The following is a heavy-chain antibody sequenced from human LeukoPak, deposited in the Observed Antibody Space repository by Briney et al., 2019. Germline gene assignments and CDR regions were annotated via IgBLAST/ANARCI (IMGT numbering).Heavy chain of an antibody. CDR2: ISAYNGNT. J-gene: IGHJ4*02. D-gene: IGHD3-3*01. CDR3: ARDPGYDFWSGYQYYFDY. Sequence: ASVKLSCKASGYTFTSYGVSWVRQAPGQGLEWMGWISAYNGNTNYAQKLQGRVTMTTDTSTSTAYMELRSLRSDDTAVYYCARDPGYDFWSGYQYYFDYWGQGTLVTVSS. V-gene: IGHV1-18*01. CDR1: GYTFTSYG.